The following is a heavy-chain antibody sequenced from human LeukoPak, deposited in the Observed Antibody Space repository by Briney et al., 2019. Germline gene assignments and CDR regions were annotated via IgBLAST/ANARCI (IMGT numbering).Heavy chain of an antibody. CDR2: IYYSGST. V-gene: IGHV4-59*08. J-gene: IGHJ4*02. Sequence: PSETLSLTCTVSGGSISSYYWSWIRQPPGKGLEWIGCIYYSGSTNYNPSLKSRVTISVDTSKNQFSLKLNSVTAADTAVYYCARRGYNYGYYYFDYWGQGTLVTVSS. CDR3: ARRGYNYGYYYFDY. D-gene: IGHD5-18*01. CDR1: GGSISSYY.